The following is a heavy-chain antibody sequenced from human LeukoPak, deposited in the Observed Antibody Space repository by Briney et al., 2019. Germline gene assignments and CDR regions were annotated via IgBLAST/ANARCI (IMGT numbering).Heavy chain of an antibody. Sequence: PTETLSLTCTVSGGSISSYYWSWLRQPPGKGLEWIGYIYYSGSTNYNSSLKSRVTISVDTSKNQFSLKLSSVTAADTAVYYCARHSGYSGYNYDWGQGTLVTVSS. CDR3: ARHSGYSGYNYD. D-gene: IGHD5-12*01. CDR2: IYYSGST. CDR1: GGSISSYY. V-gene: IGHV4-59*01. J-gene: IGHJ4*02.